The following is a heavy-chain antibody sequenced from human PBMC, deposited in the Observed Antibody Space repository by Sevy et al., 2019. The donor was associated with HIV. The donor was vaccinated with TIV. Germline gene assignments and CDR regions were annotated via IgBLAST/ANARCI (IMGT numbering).Heavy chain of an antibody. D-gene: IGHD2-15*01. CDR3: AKDQGGRPDY. CDR2: ISYDGSNK. CDR1: GFTFSSYG. J-gene: IGHJ4*02. Sequence: GGSLRLSCAASGFTFSSYGMHWVRQAPGKGLEWVAVISYDGSNKYFADSVKGRLTISRDNSKNTLYLQMNSLRAEDTAVYYCAKDQGGRPDYWGQGTLVTVSS. V-gene: IGHV3-30*18.